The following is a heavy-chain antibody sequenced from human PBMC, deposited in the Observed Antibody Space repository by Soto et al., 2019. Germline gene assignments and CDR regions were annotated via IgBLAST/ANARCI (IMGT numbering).Heavy chain of an antibody. V-gene: IGHV3-30*18. CDR2: ISYDGSNK. D-gene: IGHD6-13*01. Sequence: GGSLRLSCAASGFTFSSYGMHWVRQAPGKGLEWVAVISYDGSNKYYADSVKGRFTISRDNSKNTLYLQMNSLRAEDTAVYYCAKMEVAAETEWFDPWGQGTLVTVSS. CDR3: AKMEVAAETEWFDP. CDR1: GFTFSSYG. J-gene: IGHJ5*02.